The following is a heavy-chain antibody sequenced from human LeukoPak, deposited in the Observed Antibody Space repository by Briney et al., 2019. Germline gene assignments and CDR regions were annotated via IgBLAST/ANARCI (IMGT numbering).Heavy chain of an antibody. Sequence: SETLSLTCTVSNGSISSYYWSWIRQPAGKGLEWIGRIHASGSTNYNPSLKSRVTMSVDTPKNQFSLKLSSVTAADTAIYFCARGDRAVAGAWGWFNPWGQGTLVTVSS. J-gene: IGHJ5*02. CDR3: ARGDRAVAGAWGWFNP. D-gene: IGHD6-19*01. V-gene: IGHV4-4*07. CDR2: IHASGST. CDR1: NGSISSYY.